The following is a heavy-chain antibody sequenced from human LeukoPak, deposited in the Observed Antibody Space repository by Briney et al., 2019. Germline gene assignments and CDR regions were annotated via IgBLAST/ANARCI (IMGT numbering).Heavy chain of an antibody. Sequence: GGSLRLFCAASGFIFSSYAMSWARQAPGKGLEWVSVVNATDSSTCYADSVKGRFSISRGNSKNTLYLQMNSLKAEDTAIYYCAKLPKTVSYFYYWGQGTLVTVSS. CDR3: AKLPKTVSYFYY. D-gene: IGHD2-21*02. V-gene: IGHV3-23*01. CDR1: GFIFSSYA. J-gene: IGHJ4*02. CDR2: VNATDSST.